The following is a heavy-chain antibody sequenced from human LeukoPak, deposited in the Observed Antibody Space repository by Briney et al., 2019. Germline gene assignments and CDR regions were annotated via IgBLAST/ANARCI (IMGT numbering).Heavy chain of an antibody. D-gene: IGHD6-19*01. Sequence: ASVKVSCKASGGTFSSYAISWVRQAPGQGLEWMGRIIPILGIANYAQKFQGRVTITADKSTSTAYMELSSLRSEDTAVYYCAARSGWYGPFDYWGQETLVTVSS. V-gene: IGHV1-69*04. CDR3: AARSGWYGPFDY. J-gene: IGHJ4*02. CDR1: GGTFSSYA. CDR2: IIPILGIA.